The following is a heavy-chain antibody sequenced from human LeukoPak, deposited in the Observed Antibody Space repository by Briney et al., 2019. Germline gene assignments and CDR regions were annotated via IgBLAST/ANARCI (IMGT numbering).Heavy chain of an antibody. CDR1: GFIVSDNY. D-gene: IGHD3-22*01. CDR3: ARVVYYDNSGYNY. V-gene: IGHV3-53*01. J-gene: IGHJ4*02. CDR2: IYSGGNT. Sequence: GGSLRLSRAASGFIVSDNYMSWVRQAPGKGLEWVSVIYSGGNTYYADSVKGRFTISRDDAKNSLYLQMNSLRAEDTAVYYCARVVYYDNSGYNYWGQGTLVTVSS.